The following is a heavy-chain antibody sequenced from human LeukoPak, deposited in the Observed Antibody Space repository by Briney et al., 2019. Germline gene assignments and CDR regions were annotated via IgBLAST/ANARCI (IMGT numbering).Heavy chain of an antibody. D-gene: IGHD1-1*01. CDR2: ITSGGTI. J-gene: IGHJ4*02. CDR3: ANTKQFEY. V-gene: IGHV3-48*04. Sequence: RPGESLRLSCAASGFTFSSYGMSWVRQAPGKGLEWLSHITSGGTIYYADSVKGRFTISRDNAKNSLYLQMNSLRAEDTAVYYCANTKQFEYWGQGTLVTASS. CDR1: GFTFSSYG.